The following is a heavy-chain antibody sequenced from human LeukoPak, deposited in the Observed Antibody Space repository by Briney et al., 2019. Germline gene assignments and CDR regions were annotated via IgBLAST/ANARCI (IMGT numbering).Heavy chain of an antibody. V-gene: IGHV4-39*01. Sequence: PSETLSLTCTVSGGSISSRSYYWDWIRQPPGKGLEWIGIIYYSGSTYYNPSLKSRLTISLDTSKNQFSLKLSSVTATDTAVYYCARRGYCSSISCYEYWFHPWGQGTLVTVSS. J-gene: IGHJ5*02. D-gene: IGHD2-2*01. CDR3: ARRGYCSSISCYEYWFHP. CDR1: GGSISSRSYY. CDR2: IYYSGST.